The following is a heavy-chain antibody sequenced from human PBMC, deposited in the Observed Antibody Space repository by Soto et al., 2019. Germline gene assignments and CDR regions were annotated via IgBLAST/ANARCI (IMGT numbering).Heavy chain of an antibody. CDR2: IYPGDSDT. Sequence: GESLKISCKGSGYSFTSYWIGWVRQMPGKGLEWMGIIYPGDSDTRYSPSFQGQVTISADKSISTAYLQWSSLKASDTAMYYCAILRGYYDSSGYYGYFQHWGQGTLVTVSS. D-gene: IGHD3-22*01. V-gene: IGHV5-51*01. CDR3: AILRGYYDSSGYYGYFQH. CDR1: GYSFTSYW. J-gene: IGHJ1*01.